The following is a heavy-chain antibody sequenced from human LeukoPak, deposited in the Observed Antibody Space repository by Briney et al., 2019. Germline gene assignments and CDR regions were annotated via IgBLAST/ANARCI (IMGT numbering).Heavy chain of an antibody. CDR3: AGGYYYDRSGYYADY. D-gene: IGHD3-22*01. J-gene: IGHJ4*02. Sequence: GGSLRLSCAASGFSMRSFWMTWVRHAPGRGLEWVANIKQDGSDRYYVDSVKGRFTISRDNAENSLYLQMNSLRAEDTAVYYCAGGYYYDRSGYYADYWGQGTLVTVSS. CDR2: IKQDGSDR. V-gene: IGHV3-7*01. CDR1: GFSMRSFW.